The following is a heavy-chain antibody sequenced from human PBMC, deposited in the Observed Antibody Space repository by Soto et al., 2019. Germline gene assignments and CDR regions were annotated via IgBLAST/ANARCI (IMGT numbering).Heavy chain of an antibody. Sequence: EVQLLESGGGLVQPGGSRRLSCAASGFTFSSYAMSWVRQAPGKGLEWVSAISGSGGSTYYADSVKGRFTISRDNSKNTLYLQMNSLRAEDTAVYYCATRAYYYDSSGYFDYWGQGTLVTVSS. CDR3: ATRAYYYDSSGYFDY. V-gene: IGHV3-23*01. J-gene: IGHJ4*02. D-gene: IGHD3-22*01. CDR1: GFTFSSYA. CDR2: ISGSGGST.